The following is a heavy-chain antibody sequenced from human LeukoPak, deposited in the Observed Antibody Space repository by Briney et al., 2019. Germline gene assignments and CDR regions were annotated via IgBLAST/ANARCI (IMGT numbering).Heavy chain of an antibody. CDR1: GGTFSSYA. J-gene: IGHJ4*02. CDR3: ARGPIRYCSGGSCYSTTRPFGY. D-gene: IGHD2-15*01. CDR2: IIPIFGTA. V-gene: IGHV1-69*13. Sequence: ASVKVSCKASGGTFSSYAISWVRQAPGQGLEWMGGIIPIFGTANYAQKLQGRVTITADESTSTAYMELSSLRSEDTAVYYCARGPIRYCSGGSCYSTTRPFGYWGQGTLVTVSS.